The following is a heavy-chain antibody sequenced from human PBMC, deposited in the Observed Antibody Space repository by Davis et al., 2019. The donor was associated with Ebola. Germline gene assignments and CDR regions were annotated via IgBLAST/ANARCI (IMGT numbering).Heavy chain of an antibody. V-gene: IGHV4-34*01. Sequence: MPSETLSLTCAVHGGSFSGYYWSWIRQPPGKGLEWMAEINHHGITSYNPSLKSRVSMSVDTSKKQFSLKVTSVTAADTAVYYCARGLFWSGLDVWGQGTTVTVSS. D-gene: IGHD1-1*01. CDR3: ARGLFWSGLDV. J-gene: IGHJ6*02. CDR1: GGSFSGYY. CDR2: INHHGIT.